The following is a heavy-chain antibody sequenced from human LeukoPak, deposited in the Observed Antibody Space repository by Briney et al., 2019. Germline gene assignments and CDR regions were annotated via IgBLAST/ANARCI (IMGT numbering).Heavy chain of an antibody. D-gene: IGHD2/OR15-2a*01. Sequence: GGSLRLSCAASGFTVSSNYMSWVRQAPGKGLEWVASINPDGIKRYSADSVKGRFTISRDNARNSLYLQMDSPRVEDTAFYYCARDLAFSRLDYWGQGVLVTVSS. V-gene: IGHV3-7*01. CDR1: GFTVSSNY. J-gene: IGHJ4*02. CDR3: ARDLAFSRLDY. CDR2: INPDGIKR.